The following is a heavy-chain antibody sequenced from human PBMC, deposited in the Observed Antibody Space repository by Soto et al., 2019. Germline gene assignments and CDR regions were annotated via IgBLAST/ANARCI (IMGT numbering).Heavy chain of an antibody. D-gene: IGHD6-19*01. CDR1: GFTFSSYA. V-gene: IGHV3-30-3*01. CDR2: ISYDGSNK. Sequence: PGGSLRLSCAASGFTFSSYAMHWVRQAPGKGLEWVAVISYDGSNKYYADSVKGRFTISRDNSKNTLHLQMNSLRAEDTAVYYCARDELIAVADHGGLFDYWGQGTLVTVSS. CDR3: ARDELIAVADHGGLFDY. J-gene: IGHJ4*02.